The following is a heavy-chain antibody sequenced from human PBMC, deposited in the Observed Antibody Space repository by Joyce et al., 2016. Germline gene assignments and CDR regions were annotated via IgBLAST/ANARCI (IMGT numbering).Heavy chain of an antibody. Sequence: EVQLVESGGGLVQPGGSLRLSCAASGFTFSSYWMSWVRQAPGKGREWVANIKQDGSEKYYVDSVKGRFTISRDNAKNSLYLQMNSLRAEDTAVYYCATVRDYYGSGSQPLDYWGQGTLVTVSS. V-gene: IGHV3-7*01. J-gene: IGHJ4*02. CDR1: GFTFSSYW. D-gene: IGHD3-10*01. CDR3: ATVRDYYGSGSQPLDY. CDR2: IKQDGSEK.